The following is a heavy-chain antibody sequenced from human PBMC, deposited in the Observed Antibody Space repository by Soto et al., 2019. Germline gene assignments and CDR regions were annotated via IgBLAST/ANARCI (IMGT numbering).Heavy chain of an antibody. Sequence: ASVKVACKASGYTFTSYALHWVRQAPGERLEWMGWINAANGNTKYSQKFQARVTITRDTSATTTYMALSGLTSEDTAVYYCARDQGYYDSGDYYFPWGQGTLVTVSS. CDR3: ARDQGYYDSGDYYFP. V-gene: IGHV1-3*01. D-gene: IGHD3-22*01. CDR1: GYTFTSYA. CDR2: INAANGNT. J-gene: IGHJ5*02.